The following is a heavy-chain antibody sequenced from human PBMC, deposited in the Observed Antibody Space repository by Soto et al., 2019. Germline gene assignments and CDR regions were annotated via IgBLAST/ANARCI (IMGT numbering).Heavy chain of an antibody. D-gene: IGHD1-26*01. J-gene: IGHJ4*02. CDR3: ARLVGAAAD. CDR2: IWYDGSNK. Sequence: HVQLVESGGGVVEPGRSLRLSCAASGFTFSSYGMHWVRQAPGKGLEWVAVIWYDGSNKYYADSVKGRFTISRDNSKNTLYLQMNSLRAEDTAVYYCARLVGAAADWGQGTLVTVSS. V-gene: IGHV3-33*01. CDR1: GFTFSSYG.